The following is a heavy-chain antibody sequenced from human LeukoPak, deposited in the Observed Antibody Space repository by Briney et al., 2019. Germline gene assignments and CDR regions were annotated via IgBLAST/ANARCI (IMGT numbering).Heavy chain of an antibody. D-gene: IGHD1-26*01. CDR3: ARDKLQWEPFDY. V-gene: IGHV4-4*07. CDR2: IYTSGST. Sequence: TSETLSLTCTVSGGSISSYYWSWIRQPAGEGLEWIGRIYTSGSTNYNPSLKSRVTMSVDTSKNQFSLKLSSVTAADTAVYYCARDKLQWEPFDYWGQGTLVTVSS. J-gene: IGHJ4*02. CDR1: GGSISSYY.